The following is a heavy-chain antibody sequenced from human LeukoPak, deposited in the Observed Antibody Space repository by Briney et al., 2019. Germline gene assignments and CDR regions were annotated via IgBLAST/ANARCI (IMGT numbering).Heavy chain of an antibody. Sequence: SETLPLTCSVSGGSISDFSISGYYWSWIRQPAGKGLEWIGRIYTNGNPNYSPSLKSRVTISVDTSKNQFFLELSSVTAADTAVYYCARVRYGSGSFALDYWGQGTLVTVSS. CDR2: IYTNGNP. CDR1: GGSISDFSISGYY. V-gene: IGHV4-4*07. CDR3: ARVRYGSGSFALDY. J-gene: IGHJ4*02. D-gene: IGHD3-10*01.